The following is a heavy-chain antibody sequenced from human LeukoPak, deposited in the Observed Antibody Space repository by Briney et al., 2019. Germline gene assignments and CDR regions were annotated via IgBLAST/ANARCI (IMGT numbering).Heavy chain of an antibody. D-gene: IGHD1-26*01. J-gene: IGHJ4*02. CDR3: ARGRWVGATTLSYFDY. CDR2: IYTSGST. V-gene: IGHV4-4*07. Sequence: AETLSLTCTASGCSFSSYYWSWIRQPAGKGLEWIGRIYTSGSTNYYPSLKSRVTMSVDTSKNQFSLRLSSVTAADTAVYYCARGRWVGATTLSYFDYWGQGTLLTVSS. CDR1: GCSFSSYY.